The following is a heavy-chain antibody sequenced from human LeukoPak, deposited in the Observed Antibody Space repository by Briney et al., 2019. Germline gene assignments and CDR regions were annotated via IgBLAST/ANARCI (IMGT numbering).Heavy chain of an antibody. D-gene: IGHD3-3*01. J-gene: IGHJ6*03. CDR2: IYYSGST. CDR1: GGSISSYY. CDR3: ARTMKGDFWSGYSYYSYYYMDV. V-gene: IGHV4-59*08. Sequence: PSETLSLTCTVSGGSISSYYWSWIRQPPGKGLEWIGYIYYSGSTNYNPSLKSRVTISVDASKNQFSLKLSSVTAADTAVYYCARTMKGDFWSGYSYYSYYYMDVWGKGTTVTVSS.